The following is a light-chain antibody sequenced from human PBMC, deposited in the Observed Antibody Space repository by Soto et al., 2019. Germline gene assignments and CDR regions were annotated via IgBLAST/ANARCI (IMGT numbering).Light chain of an antibody. CDR1: QSVSSNY. J-gene: IGKJ1*01. V-gene: IGKV3-20*01. CDR3: HQRQSWPRT. CDR2: GAS. Sequence: EMVLTQSPGTLSLSTGERAALSCRTSQSVSSNYLAWYQQKPGQAPRLLIYGASNRATGIPARFSGSGSGTDFTLTINSLAPEDFAIYYCHQRQSWPRTFGQGTKVNIK.